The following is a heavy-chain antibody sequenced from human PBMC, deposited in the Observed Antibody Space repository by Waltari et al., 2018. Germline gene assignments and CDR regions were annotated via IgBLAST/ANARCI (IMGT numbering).Heavy chain of an antibody. Sequence: QLQLQESGPRLVRPSETLSLICRVSGVSITSNRHYWAWIRQSPGQGREWLGTVSYSGTPYISPSLKRRVSVSRDTSKNQVSLILGSVTAADMAVYYCATYIGASVGTAAFDVWGQGTMVTVSS. D-gene: IGHD5-12*01. CDR3: ATYIGASVGTAAFDV. V-gene: IGHV4-39*01. J-gene: IGHJ3*01. CDR2: VSYSGTP. CDR1: GVSITSNRHY.